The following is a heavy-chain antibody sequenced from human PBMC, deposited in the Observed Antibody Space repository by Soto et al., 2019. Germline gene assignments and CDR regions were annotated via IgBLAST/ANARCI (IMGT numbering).Heavy chain of an antibody. J-gene: IGHJ5*02. CDR1: GYTFSNYG. CDR3: ARVVPGAEAWFGP. V-gene: IGHV1-18*01. Sequence: QVQLVQSGGEVKRPGASVKVSCKTSGYTFSNYGITWVRQAPGQTLEWLGWISLYSDGTNYAQKFQGRVSMTTDTSTTTAYMELRSLRSDDTAVYYCARVVPGAEAWFGPCGQGNLVTVSS. D-gene: IGHD2-2*01. CDR2: ISLYSDGT.